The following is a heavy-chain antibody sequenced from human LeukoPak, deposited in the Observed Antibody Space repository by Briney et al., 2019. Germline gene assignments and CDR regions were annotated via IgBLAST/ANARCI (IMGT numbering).Heavy chain of an antibody. J-gene: IGHJ3*02. CDR1: GFTFSSYS. V-gene: IGHV3-21*01. D-gene: IGHD6-19*01. Sequence: GGSLRLSCAASGFTFSSYSMNWVRQAPGKGLEWVSSISSSSSYIYYADSVKGRFTISRDNAKNSLYLQMNSLRAEDTAVYYCAEADLSSGWYFDIWGQGTRVTVSS. CDR3: AEADLSSGWYFDI. CDR2: ISSSSSYI.